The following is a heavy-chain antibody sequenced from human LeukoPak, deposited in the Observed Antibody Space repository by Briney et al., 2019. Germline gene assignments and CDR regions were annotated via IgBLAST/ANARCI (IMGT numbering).Heavy chain of an antibody. CDR2: IRSKAYGGTT. J-gene: IGHJ3*02. CDR3: TRDSSGPDAFDI. Sequence: GGSLRLSCTASGFTFRDYAMSWVRQAPGKGLEWVGFIRSKAYGGTTEYAASVKGRFTISRDDSKSIAYLQMNSLKTEDTAVYYCTRDSSGPDAFDIWGQGTMVTVSS. V-gene: IGHV3-49*04. D-gene: IGHD6-19*01. CDR1: GFTFRDYA.